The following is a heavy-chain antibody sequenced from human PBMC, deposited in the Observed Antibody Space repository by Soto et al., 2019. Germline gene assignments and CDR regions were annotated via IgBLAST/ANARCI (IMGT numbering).Heavy chain of an antibody. J-gene: IGHJ6*02. V-gene: IGHV4-39*01. CDR3: AGGPEYNWNDGRLLSYGMDV. CDR2: IYYSGST. D-gene: IGHD1-20*01. Sequence: SETLSLTCTVSGGSIRSSSYYWGWIRHPPGKGLEWIGSIYYSGSTYYNPSLKSRVTISVDTSKNQFSLKLSSVTAADTAVYYCAGGPEYNWNDGRLLSYGMDVWGQGTTVS. CDR1: GGSIRSSSYY.